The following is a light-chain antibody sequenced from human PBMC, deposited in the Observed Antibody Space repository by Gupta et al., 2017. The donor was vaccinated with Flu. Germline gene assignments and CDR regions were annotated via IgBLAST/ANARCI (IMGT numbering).Light chain of an antibody. J-gene: IGKJ4*01. CDR3: MQALQTPPHT. Sequence: DIVMTQSPLSLPVTPGEPASISCRSSQSLLHSNGYNYLDWYLQKPGQSPQLLIYLGSNRASGVPDRFRGSGSGTDFTLKSSRVEAEDVGVYYCMQALQTPPHTFGGGTKVEIK. CDR2: LGS. V-gene: IGKV2-28*01. CDR1: QSLLHSNGYNY.